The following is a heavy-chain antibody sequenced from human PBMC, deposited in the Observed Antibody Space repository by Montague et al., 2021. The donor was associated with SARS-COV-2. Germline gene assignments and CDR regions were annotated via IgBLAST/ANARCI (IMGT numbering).Heavy chain of an antibody. CDR2: IYASGST. V-gene: IGHV4-4*07. D-gene: IGHD3-16*01. CDR3: VRDGGNWYYFDY. CDR1: GVSITSYY. J-gene: IGHJ4*02. Sequence: SETLSLTCSISGVSITSYYWSWVRQPAGKGLEWIGHIYASGSTNYSPSLKSRVRLSIDNPKNQFSPELESLTAADTAVYYCVRDGGNWYYFDYWGQGALVTVSS.